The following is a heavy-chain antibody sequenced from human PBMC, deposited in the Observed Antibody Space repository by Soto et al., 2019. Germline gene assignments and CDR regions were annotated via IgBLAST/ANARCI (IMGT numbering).Heavy chain of an antibody. V-gene: IGHV3-15*07. Sequence: GGSLRLSCAASGFTFSNAWMNWVRQAPGKGLEWVGRIKSKTDGGTTDYAAPVKGRFTISRDDSKNTLYLQMNSLKTEDTAVYYCTTDFYVYYYGMDVWGQGTTVTVSS. D-gene: IGHD3-10*02. CDR2: IKSKTDGGTT. CDR3: TTDFYVYYYGMDV. J-gene: IGHJ6*02. CDR1: GFTFSNAW.